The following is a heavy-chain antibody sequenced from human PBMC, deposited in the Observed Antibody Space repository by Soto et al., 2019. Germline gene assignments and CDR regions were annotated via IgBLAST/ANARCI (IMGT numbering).Heavy chain of an antibody. CDR3: ARAFY. CDR2: IKEDGSEK. J-gene: IGHJ4*02. Sequence: EVQVVESGGDLVQPGGSLRLSCAASGFTFSTAWMSWVRQAPGKGLEWVANIKEDGSEKYYVDSVKGRFTISRDNANNSLYLQMNSLRVEDTAVYYCARAFYWGQGTLDTVSS. CDR1: GFTFSTAW. V-gene: IGHV3-7*01.